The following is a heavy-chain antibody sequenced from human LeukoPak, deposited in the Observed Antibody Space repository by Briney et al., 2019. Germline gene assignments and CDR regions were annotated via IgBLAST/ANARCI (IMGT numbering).Heavy chain of an antibody. J-gene: IGHJ4*02. Sequence: GGSLRLSCAASEFTFDDYAMHWVRQAPGKGLEWVSGISWNSGTVGYADSVKGRFIISRDNAKNSLYLQMNTLRPEDTALYYCAKGGTYYYGSGLDSWGQGTLVTVSS. CDR1: EFTFDDYA. V-gene: IGHV3-9*01. CDR2: ISWNSGTV. D-gene: IGHD3-10*01. CDR3: AKGGTYYYGSGLDS.